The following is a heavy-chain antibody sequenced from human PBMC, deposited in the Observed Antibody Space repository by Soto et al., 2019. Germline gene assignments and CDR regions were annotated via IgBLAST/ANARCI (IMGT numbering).Heavy chain of an antibody. J-gene: IGHJ6*02. CDR2: ISSSSSYI. D-gene: IGHD5-12*01. Sequence: EVPLVESGGGLVKPGGSLRLSCVASGFALSNYSMNWVRQAPGKGLEWVSSISSSSSYIYYADSVKGRFTISRDSAKNSLYLQMNSLRPEDTARYYCAKATIVATMDVWGQGTTVTVSS. CDR1: GFALSNYS. V-gene: IGHV3-21*01. CDR3: AKATIVATMDV.